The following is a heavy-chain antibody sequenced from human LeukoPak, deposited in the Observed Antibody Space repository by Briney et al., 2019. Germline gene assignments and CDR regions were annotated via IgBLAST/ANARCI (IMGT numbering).Heavy chain of an antibody. V-gene: IGHV3-21*06. CDR2: ISGSGGYM. CDR3: LRGDRRDY. Sequence: PGGSLRLSCAASGFTFSSYAMSWVRQAPGKGLERVSAISGSGGYMFYADSVKGRFIISRDNAKDSLYLQMNSLRVEDTAVYYCLRGDRRDYWGQGTLVTVSS. CDR1: GFTFSSYA. J-gene: IGHJ4*02.